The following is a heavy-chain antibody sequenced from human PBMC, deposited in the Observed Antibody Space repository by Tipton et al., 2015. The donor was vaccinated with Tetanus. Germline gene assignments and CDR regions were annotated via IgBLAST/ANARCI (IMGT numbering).Heavy chain of an antibody. Sequence: QVQLVQSGGEVKKPGASVKVSCKASGYTFNTFGISWVRQAPGQGLEWMGWISVYNGNTNYGQNVQGRVTMTTDTPTSTAYMELRSLTSDDTAVYYCARVPTNPLAVDRPTDYWGQGTLVTVSS. CDR2: ISVYNGNT. J-gene: IGHJ4*02. D-gene: IGHD6-19*01. V-gene: IGHV1-18*01. CDR3: ARVPTNPLAVDRPTDY. CDR1: GYTFNTFG.